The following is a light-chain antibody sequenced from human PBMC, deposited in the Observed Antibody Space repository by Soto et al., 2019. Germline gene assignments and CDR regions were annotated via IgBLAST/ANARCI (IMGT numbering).Light chain of an antibody. V-gene: IGKV3-15*01. CDR1: QSVSSN. Sequence: EIVMTQSPDTLSVSPGERATLSCRASQSVSSNLAWYQQKSGQTPRLLIYGASTRATDIPARFSGSGSGTEFTLTISSLQSEDFAVYYCQQYDNWPLTFGEGPRWRSN. CDR2: GAS. J-gene: IGKJ4*01. CDR3: QQYDNWPLT.